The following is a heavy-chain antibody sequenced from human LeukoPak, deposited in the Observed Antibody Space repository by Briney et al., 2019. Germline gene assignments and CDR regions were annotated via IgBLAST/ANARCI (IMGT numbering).Heavy chain of an antibody. J-gene: IGHJ3*02. CDR1: GGTFRSYA. CDR2: IIPIFGTA. Sequence: SVKVSCKASGGTFRSYAISWVRQAPGQGLEWMGGIIPIFGTANYAQKFQGRVTITADESTSTAYMELSSLRSEDTAVYYCARIAARPQADAFDIWGQETMVTVSS. D-gene: IGHD6-6*01. CDR3: ARIAARPQADAFDI. V-gene: IGHV1-69*13.